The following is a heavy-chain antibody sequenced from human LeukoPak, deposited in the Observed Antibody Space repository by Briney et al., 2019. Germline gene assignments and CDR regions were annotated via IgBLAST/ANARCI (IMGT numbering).Heavy chain of an antibody. CDR2: IXXXXXGT. V-gene: IGHV1-2*02. D-gene: IGHD2-2*01. J-gene: IGHJ6*02. CDR3: ARESVVVPAAVVYYYYGMDV. Sequence: EWMGWIXXXXXGTNYAQKFQGRVTMTRDTSISTAYMELSRLRSDDTAVYYCARESVVVPAAVVYYYYGMDVWGQGTTVTVSS.